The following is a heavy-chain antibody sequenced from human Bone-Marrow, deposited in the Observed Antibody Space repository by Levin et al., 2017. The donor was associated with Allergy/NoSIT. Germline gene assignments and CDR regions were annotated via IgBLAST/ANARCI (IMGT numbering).Heavy chain of an antibody. CDR3: ARSRPFDS. J-gene: IGHJ4*02. CDR1: GFTIGSYT. V-gene: IGHV3-21*01. Sequence: LSLTCAASGFTIGSYTMTWVRQAPGKGLEWVSSISSDNNYIYYADSVRGRFTISRDDAKNSLYLQMNSLRDEDTAVYYCARSRPFDSSGQGTLVTVSS. CDR2: ISSDNNYI.